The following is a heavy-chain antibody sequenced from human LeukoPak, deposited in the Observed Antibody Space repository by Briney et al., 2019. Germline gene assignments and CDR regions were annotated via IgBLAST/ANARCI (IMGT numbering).Heavy chain of an antibody. D-gene: IGHD2-15*01. CDR1: GFPFSSYW. J-gene: IGHJ4*02. V-gene: IGHV3-7*01. CDR3: GRFGYVAAVDS. Sequence: GGSLRLSCAASGFPFSSYWRTWFRKAPGKGLEWVANIEPAGSATFYVDSVKGRFTISRDNARNLLFLQMNNLRAEDSAVYHCGRFGYVAAVDSWGQGALVTVSS. CDR2: IEPAGSAT.